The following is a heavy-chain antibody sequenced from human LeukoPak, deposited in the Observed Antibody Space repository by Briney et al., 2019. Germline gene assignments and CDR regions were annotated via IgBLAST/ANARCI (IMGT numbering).Heavy chain of an antibody. J-gene: IGHJ6*02. CDR2: ISAYNGNI. CDR3: ARESRGYRYGYFYYYDMDV. CDR1: GYTLTSYG. V-gene: IGHV1-18*01. Sequence: GASVKVSCKASGYTLTSYGISWVRQAPGQGLEWMGWISAYNGNINYAQKFQGRVTMTTDTSTSTAYMELRSLRSDDTAVYYCARESRGYRYGYFYYYDMDVWGQGTTVTVSS. D-gene: IGHD5-18*01.